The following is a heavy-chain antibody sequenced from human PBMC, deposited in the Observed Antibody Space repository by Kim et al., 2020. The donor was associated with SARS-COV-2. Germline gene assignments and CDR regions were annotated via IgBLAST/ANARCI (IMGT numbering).Heavy chain of an antibody. V-gene: IGHV4-4*07. CDR1: GGSISSSF. J-gene: IGHJ4*02. CDR2: IYNSGYS. CDR3: ARDQAVSTYLYH. Sequence: SETLSLTCTVSGGSISSSFWSWIRQPAGKGLEWIGRIYNSGYSDSNPSLKSRVTMSIDTSKNQFSLKLTSVTAADTAVYYCARDQAVSTYLYHWGQGALV.